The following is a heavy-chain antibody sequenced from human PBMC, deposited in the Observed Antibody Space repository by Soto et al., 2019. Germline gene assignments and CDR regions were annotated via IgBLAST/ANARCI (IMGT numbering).Heavy chain of an antibody. Sequence: QVQLVQSGAEVKKPGASVKVSCKASGYTFTSYDINWVRQATGQGLEWMGWMNPNSGNTGYAQKFQGRVTMTRNTSISTAYMELSSLRSEDTAVYYCARGLRVRGVFRPPWEPYGMDVWGQGTTVTVSS. CDR3: ARGLRVRGVFRPPWEPYGMDV. D-gene: IGHD3-10*01. J-gene: IGHJ6*02. CDR2: MNPNSGNT. V-gene: IGHV1-8*01. CDR1: GYTFTSYD.